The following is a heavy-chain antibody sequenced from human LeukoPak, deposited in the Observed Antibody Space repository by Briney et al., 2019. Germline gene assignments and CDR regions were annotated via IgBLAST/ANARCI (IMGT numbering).Heavy chain of an antibody. Sequence: GGSLRLSCAASGFTFSSYGMSWVRQAPGKGLEWVSAISGSGGSTYYADSVKGRFTISRDNAKNSLYLQMDSLRSEDTAVYYCARDNDSRDPPHFDYWGQGTLVTVSS. CDR1: GFTFSSYG. CDR3: ARDNDSRDPPHFDY. CDR2: ISGSGGST. V-gene: IGHV3-23*01. D-gene: IGHD3-16*01. J-gene: IGHJ4*02.